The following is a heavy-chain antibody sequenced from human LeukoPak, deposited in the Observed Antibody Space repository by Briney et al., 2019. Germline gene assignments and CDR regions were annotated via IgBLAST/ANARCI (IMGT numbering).Heavy chain of an antibody. D-gene: IGHD1-7*01. CDR2: IYHSGST. V-gene: IGHV4-38-2*01. CDR3: ARWTGTSDAFDI. CDR1: GYSISSGYY. Sequence: ASETLSLTCAVSGYSISSGYYWGWIRQPPGKGLEWMGSIYHSGSTYYNPSLKSRVTISVDTSKNQFSLKLSSVTAADTAVYYCARWTGTSDAFDIWGQGTMVTVSS. J-gene: IGHJ3*02.